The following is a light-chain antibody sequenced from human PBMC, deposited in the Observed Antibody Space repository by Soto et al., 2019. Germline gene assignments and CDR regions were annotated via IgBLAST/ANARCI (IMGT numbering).Light chain of an antibody. CDR2: GSS. CDR1: QSVSSTF. V-gene: IGKV3-20*01. J-gene: IGKJ1*01. Sequence: EIVLTQSPGTLSLSPGERATLSCRASQSVSSTFLAWYQQKPGQAPRVLIYGSSARAAGIPDRFSGSVSGTDFALTISRLEPEDFAVYYCHQYDSSRTFGQGTKVEMK. CDR3: HQYDSSRT.